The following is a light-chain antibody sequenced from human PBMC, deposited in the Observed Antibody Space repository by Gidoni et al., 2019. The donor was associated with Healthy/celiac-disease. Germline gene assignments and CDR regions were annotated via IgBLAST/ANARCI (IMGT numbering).Light chain of an antibody. CDR1: QSVSSSY. CDR2: GAS. J-gene: IGKJ1*01. CDR3: QQYGSSPPLT. Sequence: EIVLTQSPGTLSLSPGERATRSCRASQSVSSSYLAWYQQTPGQAPRLLIYGASSRATGIPDRFSGSGSGTDFTLTISRLEPEDFAVYYCQQYGSSPPLTFGQGTKVEIK. V-gene: IGKV3-20*01.